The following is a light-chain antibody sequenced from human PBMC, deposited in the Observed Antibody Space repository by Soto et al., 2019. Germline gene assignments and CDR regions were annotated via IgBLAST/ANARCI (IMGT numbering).Light chain of an antibody. Sequence: VLTQSPGTLSLSPGESATLSCRASQTVSITYLTCYQQTPGQPPRLLIFGASKRATGIPDRFSGSGSGRDFLLTISGLEPEDFAVYYCQQYGSSPPISFGQGTRLE. CDR3: QQYGSSPPIS. J-gene: IGKJ5*01. CDR1: QTVSITY. CDR2: GAS. V-gene: IGKV3-20*01.